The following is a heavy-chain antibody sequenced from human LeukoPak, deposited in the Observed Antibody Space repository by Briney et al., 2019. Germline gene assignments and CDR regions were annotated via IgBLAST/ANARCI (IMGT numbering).Heavy chain of an antibody. CDR1: GYTFTSYD. J-gene: IGHJ4*02. CDR2: MNPNSGNT. Sequence: ASVKVSCKASGYTFTSYDINWVRQATGQGLEWMGWMNPNSGNTGYAQKLQGRVTMTTDTSTSTAYMELRSLRSDDTAVYYCARDQSAFYDILTGADYWGQGTLVTVSS. CDR3: ARDQSAFYDILTGADY. D-gene: IGHD3-9*01. V-gene: IGHV1-8*01.